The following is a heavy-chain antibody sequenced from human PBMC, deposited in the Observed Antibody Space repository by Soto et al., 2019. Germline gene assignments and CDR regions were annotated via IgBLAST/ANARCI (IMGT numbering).Heavy chain of an antibody. J-gene: IGHJ4*02. CDR2: IIPIFGTA. CDR1: GGTFSSYA. CDR3: STYYYDSSGYYGIDY. Sequence: GASVKVSCKASGGTFSSYAISWVRQAPGQGLEWMGGIIPIFGTANYAQKFQGRVTITADESTSTAYMELSSLRSEDTAVYYCSTYYYDSSGYYGIDYWGQGTLVTVSS. D-gene: IGHD3-22*01. V-gene: IGHV1-69*13.